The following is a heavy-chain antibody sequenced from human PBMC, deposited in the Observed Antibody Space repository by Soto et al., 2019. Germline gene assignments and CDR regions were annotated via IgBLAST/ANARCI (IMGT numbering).Heavy chain of an antibody. CDR1: GGTFSSYT. Sequence: QVQLVQSGAEVKKPGSSVKVSCKASGGTFSSYTISWVRQAPGQGLEWMGRIIPILGIANYAQKFQGRVTITADKSTSTAYMELSSLRSEDTAVYYCARDPALERSFSYYGMDVWGQGTTVTVSS. D-gene: IGHD3-3*01. CDR3: ARDPALERSFSYYGMDV. CDR2: IIPILGIA. J-gene: IGHJ6*02. V-gene: IGHV1-69*08.